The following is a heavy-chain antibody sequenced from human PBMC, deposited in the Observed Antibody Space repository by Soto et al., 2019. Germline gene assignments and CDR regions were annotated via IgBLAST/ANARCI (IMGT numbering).Heavy chain of an antibody. D-gene: IGHD3-9*01. V-gene: IGHV1-46*03. CDR3: ARVEYDILTGLGPYNWFDP. Sequence: GASVKVSCKASGYTFTSYYMHWVRPAPGQGLEWMGIINPSGGSTSYAQKFQGRVTMTRDTSTSTVYMELSSLRSEDTAVYYCARVEYDILTGLGPYNWFDPWGQGTLVTVSS. CDR1: GYTFTSYY. J-gene: IGHJ5*02. CDR2: INPSGGST.